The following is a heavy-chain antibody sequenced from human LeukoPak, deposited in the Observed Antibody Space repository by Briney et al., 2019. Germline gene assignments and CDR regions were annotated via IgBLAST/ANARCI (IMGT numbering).Heavy chain of an antibody. J-gene: IGHJ6*04. Sequence: PGGSLRLSCAASGVSFSNSDMNWVRQAPGKGLEWVSYISRTRSHIYYADSVRGRFTISRDNADNSLYLQMDSLRGEDTAVYYCATDDAATARASGMDVWGKGTRVTVSS. CDR3: ATDDAATARASGMDV. V-gene: IGHV3-21*01. CDR1: GVSFSNSD. D-gene: IGHD6-6*01. CDR2: ISRTRSHI.